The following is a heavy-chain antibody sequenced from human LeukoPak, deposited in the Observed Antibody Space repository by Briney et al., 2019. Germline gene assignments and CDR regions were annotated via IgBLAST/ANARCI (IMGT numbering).Heavy chain of an antibody. CDR1: GYTFTGYY. Sequence: ASVKVSCKASGYTFTGYYMHWVRQAPGQGLEWMGWINPNSGGTNYAQKFQGRVTMTRDTPISTAYMELSRLRSDDTAVYYCASGMLPDTAMVPFDYWGQGTLVTVSS. J-gene: IGHJ4*02. D-gene: IGHD5-18*01. V-gene: IGHV1-2*02. CDR3: ASGMLPDTAMVPFDY. CDR2: INPNSGGT.